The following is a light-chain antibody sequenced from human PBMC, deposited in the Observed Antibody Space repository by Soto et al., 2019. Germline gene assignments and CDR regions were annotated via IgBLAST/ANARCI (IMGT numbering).Light chain of an antibody. V-gene: IGLV1-40*01. J-gene: IGLJ2*01. CDR2: GNS. Sequence: QSVLTQPPSMSGAPGQRVTISCTGSSSNIGAGYDVHWYQQLPGTAPKLLIYGNSNRPSGVPDRFSGSKSGTPASLAITGLQAEDEADYYCQSYDSSLSGVVFGGGTKLTVL. CDR1: SSNIGAGYD. CDR3: QSYDSSLSGVV.